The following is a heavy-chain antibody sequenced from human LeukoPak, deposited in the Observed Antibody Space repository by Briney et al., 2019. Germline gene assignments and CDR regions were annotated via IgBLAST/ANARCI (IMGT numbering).Heavy chain of an antibody. D-gene: IGHD6-19*01. J-gene: IGHJ6*03. CDR1: GGSFSGYY. V-gene: IGHV4-34*01. CDR3: ARLMAVAGTDYYYYMDV. CDR2: INHSGST. Sequence: SETLSLTCAVYGGSFSGYYWSWIRQPPGKGLEWIGEINHSGSTNYNPSLKSQVTISVDTSKNQFSLKLSSVTAADTAVYYCARLMAVAGTDYYYYMDVWGKGPRSPSP.